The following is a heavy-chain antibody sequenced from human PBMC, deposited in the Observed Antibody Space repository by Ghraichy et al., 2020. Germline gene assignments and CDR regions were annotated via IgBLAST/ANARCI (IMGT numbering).Heavy chain of an antibody. CDR2: ISGSGGST. CDR3: AKFNQGEFRNHKWLAGLYYFDY. J-gene: IGHJ4*02. CDR1: GFTFSSYA. D-gene: IGHD6-19*01. V-gene: IGHV3-23*01. Sequence: GGSLRLSCAASGFTFSSYAMSWVRQAPGKGLEWVSAISGSGGSTYYADSVKGRFTISRDNSKNTLYLQMNSLRAEDTAVYYYAKFNQGEFRNHKWLAGLYYFDYWGQGTLVTVSS.